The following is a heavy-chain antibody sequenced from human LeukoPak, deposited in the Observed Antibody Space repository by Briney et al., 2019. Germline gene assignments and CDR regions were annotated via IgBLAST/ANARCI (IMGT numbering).Heavy chain of an antibody. CDR3: ARDPLMISHTGPAWVFQH. J-gene: IGHJ1*01. CDR1: GFTFNSYW. Sequence: GGSLRLSCAASGFTFNSYWMHWVRQAPGKGLVWVSRINSDGSSTNYADSVKGRFTISRDNAKNSLYLQMNSLRAEDTAVYYCARDPLMISHTGPAWVFQHWGQGTLVTVSS. CDR2: INSDGSST. V-gene: IGHV3-74*01. D-gene: IGHD3-16*01.